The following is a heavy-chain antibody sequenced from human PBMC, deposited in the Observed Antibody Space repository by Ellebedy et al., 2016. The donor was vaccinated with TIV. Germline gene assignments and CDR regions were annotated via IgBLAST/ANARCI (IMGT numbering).Heavy chain of an antibody. CDR1: GFTFSSYT. D-gene: IGHD1-14*01. CDR2: ISSSSSFI. CDR3: AKGYKKWPYYGMDV. V-gene: IGHV3-21*01. Sequence: GESLKISCAASGFTFSSYTMNWVRQAPGKGLEWVSSISSSSSFIYYAESVKGRFTISRENGKNSLNLQMNSLRAEDTAVYYCAKGYKKWPYYGMDVWGQGTTVTVSS. J-gene: IGHJ6*02.